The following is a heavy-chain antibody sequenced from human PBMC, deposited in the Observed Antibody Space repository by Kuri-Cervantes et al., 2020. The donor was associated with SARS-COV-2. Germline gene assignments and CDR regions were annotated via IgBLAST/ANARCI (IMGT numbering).Heavy chain of an antibody. J-gene: IGHJ1*01. CDR1: GGSISRYY. D-gene: IGHD3-22*01. V-gene: IGHV4-4*07. Sequence: SETLSLTCTVSGGSISRYYWSWIRQAAGEGLEWIGRIYTSGNTNYNPSLKSRVTMSVDTSKNQFSLKLSSVTAADTAVYYCARPDYDSIWGFQHWGQGTLVTVSS. CDR3: ARPDYDSIWGFQH. CDR2: IYTSGNT.